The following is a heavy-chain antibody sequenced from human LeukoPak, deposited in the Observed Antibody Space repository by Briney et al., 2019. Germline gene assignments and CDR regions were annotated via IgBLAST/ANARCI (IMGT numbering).Heavy chain of an antibody. D-gene: IGHD3-16*01. CDR2: IYSGGST. CDR1: GFTVSSYY. CDR3: AIGDVSRYDAFDI. V-gene: IGHV3-66*02. Sequence: GGSLRLSCAASGFTVSSYYMSWVRQAPGKGLEWVSVIYSGGSTYYADSVKGRFTISRDNSKNTLYLQMNSLRAEDTAVYYCAIGDVSRYDAFDIWGQGTMVTVSS. J-gene: IGHJ3*02.